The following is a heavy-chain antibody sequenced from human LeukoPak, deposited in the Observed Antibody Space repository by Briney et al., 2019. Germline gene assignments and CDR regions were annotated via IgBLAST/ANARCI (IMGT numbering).Heavy chain of an antibody. CDR1: GLTFSSYD. D-gene: IGHD5-24*01. Sequence: GGSLRLSCAASGLTFSSYDMNWVRQAPGNGLEWISYINTGGSTIYYADSVKGRFTVSRDNAKNSLYLQMNSLRSDDTAMYYCARMEMATAIFDYWGQGTLVTVSS. V-gene: IGHV3-48*03. J-gene: IGHJ4*02. CDR2: INTGGSTI. CDR3: ARMEMATAIFDY.